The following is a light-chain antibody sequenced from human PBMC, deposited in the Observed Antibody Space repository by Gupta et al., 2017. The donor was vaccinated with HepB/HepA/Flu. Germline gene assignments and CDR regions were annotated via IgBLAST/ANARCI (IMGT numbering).Light chain of an antibody. Sequence: SYELTQPPSVSVSPGQTARITCSGAALPKQYAYWYQQKPDQAPVLLIYKDSERPAGSPERFSGASSGTTATFTTSGVQAEDEADYYCHSADSSGNNQVFGGGTKLTVL. CDR3: HSADSSGNNQV. CDR2: KDS. CDR1: ALPKQY. J-gene: IGLJ3*02. V-gene: IGLV3-25*03.